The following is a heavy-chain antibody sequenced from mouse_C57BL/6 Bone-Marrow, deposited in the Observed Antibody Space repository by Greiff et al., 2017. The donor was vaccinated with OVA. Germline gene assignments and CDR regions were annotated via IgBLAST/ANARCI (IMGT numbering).Heavy chain of an antibody. J-gene: IGHJ3*01. CDR1: GFTFSSYA. V-gene: IGHV5-9-1*02. Sequence: EVMLVESGEGLVKPGGSPKLSCAASGFTFSSYAMSWVRQTPEKRLEWVAYISSGGDYIYYADTVKGRFTISRDNARNTLYLQMSSLKSEDTAMYYCTRVRTGPFAYWGQGTLVTVSA. CDR3: TRVRTGPFAY. D-gene: IGHD4-1*01. CDR2: ISSGGDYI.